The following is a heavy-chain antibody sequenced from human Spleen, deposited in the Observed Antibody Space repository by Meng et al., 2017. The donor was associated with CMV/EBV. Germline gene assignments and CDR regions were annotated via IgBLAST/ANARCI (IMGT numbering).Heavy chain of an antibody. J-gene: IGHJ5*02. V-gene: IGHV3-9*01. CDR1: GFRFNDYG. CDR2: INWNSGAI. CDR3: VRAITAAGTNWFDP. Sequence: GGSLRLSCAASGFRFNDYGMHWVRQAPGKGLEWVSGINWNSGAIGYADSVKGRFTISRDNAKNSLYLQMNSLRAEDTAFYYCVRAITAAGTNWFDPWGQGTMVTVSS. D-gene: IGHD6-13*01.